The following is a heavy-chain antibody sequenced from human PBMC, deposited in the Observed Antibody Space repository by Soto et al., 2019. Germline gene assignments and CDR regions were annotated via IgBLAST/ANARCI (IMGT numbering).Heavy chain of an antibody. D-gene: IGHD3-22*01. Sequence: GGSLRLSCAASGFPFDAYVMHWVRQGPGKGLEWVSLITWDGGSTYYVDSVKGRFTISRDNSENSLYLQMNSLRPEDTALYYCAKGNYYDSSGYYYFDYWGQGTLVTVSS. CDR3: AKGNYYDSSGYYYFDY. V-gene: IGHV3-43*01. CDR1: GFPFDAYV. J-gene: IGHJ4*02. CDR2: ITWDGGST.